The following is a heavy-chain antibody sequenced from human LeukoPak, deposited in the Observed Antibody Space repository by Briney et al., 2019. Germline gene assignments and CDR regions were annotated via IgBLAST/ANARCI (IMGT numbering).Heavy chain of an antibody. D-gene: IGHD3-10*01. V-gene: IGHV4-61*02. CDR2: INTSGST. CDR1: GGSISSGGYF. CDR3: ARAHSMVRGGLIDY. Sequence: SETLSLTCTVSGGSISSGGYFWSWIRQPAGTGPEWIGRINTSGSTNYNPFLKSRVTISVDTSKNQFSLKLSSVTAADTAVYYCARAHSMVRGGLIDYWGQGTLVTVSS. J-gene: IGHJ4*02.